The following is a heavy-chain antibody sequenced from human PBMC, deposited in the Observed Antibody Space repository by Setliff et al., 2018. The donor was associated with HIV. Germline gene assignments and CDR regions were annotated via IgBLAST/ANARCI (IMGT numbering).Heavy chain of an antibody. CDR1: GYSIGSGSF. CDR2: IPHNGGT. CDR3: ARYSTLTTNFDY. D-gene: IGHD4-17*01. J-gene: IGHJ4*02. Sequence: SETLSLTCAVSGYSIGSGSFWGWIRQPPGKGLEWIATIPHNGGTYYNPDPSLTGRVTISLDTSKNQFSLKLAFVTAADTAVYYCARYSTLTTNFDYWGQGTLVTSPQ. V-gene: IGHV4-38-2*01.